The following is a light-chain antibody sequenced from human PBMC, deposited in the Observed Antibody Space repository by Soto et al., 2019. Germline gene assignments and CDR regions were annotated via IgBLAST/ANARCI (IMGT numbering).Light chain of an antibody. CDR2: ATS. CDR3: QKYNSAPLT. J-gene: IGKJ4*01. Sequence: DVQMTQSPSSLSPFVGDRVTITCRASQGIAPYLAWFQQKPGKVPKLLIYATSTLQSGVPSRFSGSGSRTDFTLTINSLQPEDVGTYYCQKYNSAPLTFGGGTKVEIK. V-gene: IGKV1-27*01. CDR1: QGIAPY.